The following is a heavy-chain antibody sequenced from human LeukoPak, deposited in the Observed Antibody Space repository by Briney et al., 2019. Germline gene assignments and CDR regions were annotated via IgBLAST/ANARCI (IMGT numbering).Heavy chain of an antibody. CDR3: AREGREGGRIAAAASYYYYYMDV. CDR2: INPSGGST. J-gene: IGHJ6*03. D-gene: IGHD6-13*01. V-gene: IGHV1-46*01. CDR1: GYTFTSYY. Sequence: ASVKVSCKASGYTFTSYYMHWVRQAPGQGLEWMGIINPSGGSTSYAQKFQGRATMTRDTSTSTVYMELSSLRSEDTAVYYCAREGREGGRIAAAASYYYYYMDVWGKGTTVTISS.